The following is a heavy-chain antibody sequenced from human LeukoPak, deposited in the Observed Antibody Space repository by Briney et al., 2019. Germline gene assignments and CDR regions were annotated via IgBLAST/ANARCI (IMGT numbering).Heavy chain of an antibody. J-gene: IGHJ4*02. V-gene: IGHV3-74*01. CDR3: ARDEEAAAGIFDY. CDR1: GFTFSSSW. D-gene: IGHD6-13*01. Sequence: GGSLRLSCAASGFTFSSSWMHWVRQAPGKGLVWVSRITRDGSSTTYADSVKGRFTTSRDNAKNTLYLQMNSLRAEDTAVYYCARDEEAAAGIFDYWGQGTLVTVSS. CDR2: ITRDGSST.